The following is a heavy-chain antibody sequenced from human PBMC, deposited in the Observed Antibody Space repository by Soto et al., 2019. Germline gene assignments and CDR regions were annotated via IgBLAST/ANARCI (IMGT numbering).Heavy chain of an antibody. CDR2: IRNKAHSYTT. J-gene: IGHJ6*02. CDR1: GFTFSDPY. CDR3: AKVSWASYAMDV. V-gene: IGHV3-72*01. Sequence: EVQLVESGGGLVQPGGSLRLSCAASGFTFSDPYMDWVRQAPGKGLEWVGRIRNKAHSYTTEYAASVEGRFVISRDDSKNSLYLQMNSLKTEDTAVYYCAKVSWASYAMDVWGQGTTVTVSS.